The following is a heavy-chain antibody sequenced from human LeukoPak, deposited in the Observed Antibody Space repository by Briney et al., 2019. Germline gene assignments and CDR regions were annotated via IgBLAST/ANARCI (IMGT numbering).Heavy chain of an antibody. CDR1: GYSISSGYY. V-gene: IGHV4-38-2*02. CDR3: ARGVTMIGRLRFDP. Sequence: SETLSLTCSVSGYSISSGYYWGWIRQPPGKGLEWIGNIYHTGSTYYNPSLKSRVTISLDTSKDQFSLKLNSVTAADTAVYYCARGVTMIGRLRFDPWGQGTLVIVSS. CDR2: IYHTGST. J-gene: IGHJ5*02. D-gene: IGHD3-22*01.